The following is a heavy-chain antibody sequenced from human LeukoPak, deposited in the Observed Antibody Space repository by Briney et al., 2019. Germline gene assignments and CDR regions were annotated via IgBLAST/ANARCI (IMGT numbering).Heavy chain of an antibody. CDR2: ISSSSSYI. D-gene: IGHD2-2*01. J-gene: IGHJ6*02. CDR1: GFTFSSYS. V-gene: IGHV3-21*01. Sequence: GGSLRLSCAASGFTFSSYSMNWVRQAPGKGLEWVSSISSSSSYIYYADSVKGRFTISGDNAKNSLYLQMNSLRAEDTAVYYCAREPPDCSSTSCYGAYGMDVWGQGTTVTVSS. CDR3: AREPPDCSSTSCYGAYGMDV.